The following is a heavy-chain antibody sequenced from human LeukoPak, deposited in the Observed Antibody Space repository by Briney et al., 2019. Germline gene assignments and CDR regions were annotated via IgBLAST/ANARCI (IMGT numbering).Heavy chain of an antibody. D-gene: IGHD2-2*01. Sequence: GRSLRLTRAATGFTLSSYGMYWVRQAPGKGLAGVAGISDDGSNRFYGDSVKGRFTISRDNSNNTLYLEMNSLRAGDAAVFFCARDARRYCTSTNSYPLDVWGKGTTVTVSS. J-gene: IGHJ6*04. V-gene: IGHV3-30*04. CDR1: GFTLSSYG. CDR2: ISDDGSNR. CDR3: ARDARRYCTSTNSYPLDV.